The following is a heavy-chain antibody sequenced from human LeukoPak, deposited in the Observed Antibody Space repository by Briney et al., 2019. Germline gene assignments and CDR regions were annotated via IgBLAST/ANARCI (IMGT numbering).Heavy chain of an antibody. J-gene: IGHJ4*02. D-gene: IGHD5-18*01. V-gene: IGHV4-34*01. CDR3: ARGLPRGYSYGYVY. Sequence: SETLSLTCAVYGGSFSGYYWSWIRQPPGRGLEWTGEINHSGSTNYNPSLKSRVTISVDTSKNQFSLKLSSVTAADTAVYYCARGLPRGYSYGYVYWGQGTLVTASS. CDR1: GGSFSGYY. CDR2: INHSGST.